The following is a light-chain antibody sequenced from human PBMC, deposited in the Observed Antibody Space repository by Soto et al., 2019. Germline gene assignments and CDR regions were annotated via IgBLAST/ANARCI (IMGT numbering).Light chain of an antibody. CDR3: QQYNNWWT. V-gene: IGKV3D-15*01. Sequence: EIVVTQSAATLSLSPGERATLSCRASQSLSSINLAWFQQKPGQAPRLLIYAASTRATGIPARFIGNGSGTEFTLTISSLQYEDFAVYYCQQYNNWWTVGQGTKVDI. J-gene: IGKJ1*01. CDR1: QSLSSIN. CDR2: AAS.